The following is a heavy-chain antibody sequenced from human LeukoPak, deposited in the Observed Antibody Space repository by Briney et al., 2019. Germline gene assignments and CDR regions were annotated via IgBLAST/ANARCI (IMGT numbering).Heavy chain of an antibody. D-gene: IGHD5-24*01. V-gene: IGHV4-59*01. CDR3: ARDSFSRDGYTFDY. CDR2: IYYSGST. Sequence: SETLSLTCTVSGGSISSYYWSWVRQPPGKGLEWIGYIYYSGSTNYNPSPTSRVTISVDTSKNQFSLKLSSVTAADTAVYYCARDSFSRDGYTFDYWGQGTLVTVSS. CDR1: GGSISSYY. J-gene: IGHJ4*02.